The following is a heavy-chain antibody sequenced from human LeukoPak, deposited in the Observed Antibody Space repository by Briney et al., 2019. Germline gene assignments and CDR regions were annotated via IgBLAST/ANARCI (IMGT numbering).Heavy chain of an antibody. CDR2: ISYDGSNK. J-gene: IGHJ4*02. CDR1: GFTFSSYA. V-gene: IGHV3-30-3*01. D-gene: IGHD6-19*01. Sequence: PGRSLRLSCAASGFTFSSYAMHWVRQAPDKGLEWVAVISYDGSNKYYADSVKGRFTISRDNSKNTLYLQMNSLRAEDTAVYYCARDPRSGWYTIDYWGQGTLVTVSS. CDR3: ARDPRSGWYTIDY.